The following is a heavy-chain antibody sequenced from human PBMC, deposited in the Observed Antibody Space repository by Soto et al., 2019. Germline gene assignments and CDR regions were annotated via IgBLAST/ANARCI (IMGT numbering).Heavy chain of an antibody. CDR2: IYHSGST. D-gene: IGHD3-3*01. V-gene: IGHV4-4*02. Sequence: PSETLSLTCAVSGGSISSSNWWSWVRQPPGKGLEWIGEIYHSGSTNYNPSLKSRVTISVDKSKNQFSLKLSSVTAADTAVYYCARDLGWSGYYFGYWGQGTLVTVSS. J-gene: IGHJ4*02. CDR3: ARDLGWSGYYFGY. CDR1: GGSISSSNW.